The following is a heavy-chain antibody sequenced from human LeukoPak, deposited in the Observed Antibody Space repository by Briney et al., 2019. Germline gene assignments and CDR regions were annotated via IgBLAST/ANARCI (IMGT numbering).Heavy chain of an antibody. D-gene: IGHD3-10*01. J-gene: IGHJ4*02. CDR2: IYSGDTT. CDR3: AKTGDYGSGSYDDY. CDR1: GFIISNNH. V-gene: IGHV3-66*01. Sequence: GGSMRLSCAASGFIISNNHINWIRQAPGKGLEWVSIIYSGDTTYYSDSVKGRFILSSDNSKNTLYLQMNSLRAEDTAVYYCAKTGDYGSGSYDDYWGQGTLVTVSS.